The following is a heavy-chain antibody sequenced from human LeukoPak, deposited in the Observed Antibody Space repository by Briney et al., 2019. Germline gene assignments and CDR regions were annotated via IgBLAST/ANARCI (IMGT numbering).Heavy chain of an antibody. V-gene: IGHV1-18*01. D-gene: IGHD3-22*01. J-gene: IGHJ4*02. CDR1: GYTFTSYG. CDR3: ARDPYYDSSSYPFDY. CDR2: ISTCNGNT. Sequence: ASVKVSCKASGYTFTSYGISWVRQAPGQGLEWMGWISTCNGNTDYAQNLQGRVTMTTDTSTSTAYMELRSLRSDDTAVYYCARDPYYDSSSYPFDYWGQGTLVTVSS.